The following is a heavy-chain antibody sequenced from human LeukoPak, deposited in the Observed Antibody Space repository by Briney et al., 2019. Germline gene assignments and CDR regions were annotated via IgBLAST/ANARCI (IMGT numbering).Heavy chain of an antibody. D-gene: IGHD4-17*01. CDR1: GFTFSSYS. CDR2: ISSSSSYI. J-gene: IGHJ4*02. Sequence: GGSLTLSCAASGFTFSSYSMNWVRQAPGKGLEWVSSISSSSSYIYYADSVKGRFTISRDNAKNSLYLQMNSLRAEDTAVYYCARGRTIVTTLDYWGQGTLVTVSS. CDR3: ARGRTIVTTLDY. V-gene: IGHV3-21*01.